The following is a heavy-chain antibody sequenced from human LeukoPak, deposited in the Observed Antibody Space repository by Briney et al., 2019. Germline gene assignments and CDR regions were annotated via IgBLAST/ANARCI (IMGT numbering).Heavy chain of an antibody. CDR1: GGSISNYY. Sequence: SETLSLTCTVSGGSISNYYWSWIRQPPGKGLEWIGYIYYSGSTNYNPSLKSRVTISIDTSKTQFSLRLSSVTAADTAVYYCARGSSSGWYEDYWGQGTLVTVSS. CDR2: IYYSGST. D-gene: IGHD6-19*01. CDR3: ARGSSSGWYEDY. V-gene: IGHV4-59*01. J-gene: IGHJ4*02.